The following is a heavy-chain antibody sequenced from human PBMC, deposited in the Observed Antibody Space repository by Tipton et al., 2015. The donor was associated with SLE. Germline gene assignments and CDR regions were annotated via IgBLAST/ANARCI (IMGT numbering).Heavy chain of an antibody. Sequence: TLSLTCTLYGGSFSGYHWSWIRQPPGKGLEWIGEITHSGGTNYNPSLKSRVTISVDTSKTQLSLKLSSVTAADTAVYYCARAGAGYYYYYMDVWGKGTTVTVSS. CDR1: GGSFSGYH. CDR2: ITHSGGT. J-gene: IGHJ6*03. V-gene: IGHV4-34*01. CDR3: ARAGAGYYYYYMDV.